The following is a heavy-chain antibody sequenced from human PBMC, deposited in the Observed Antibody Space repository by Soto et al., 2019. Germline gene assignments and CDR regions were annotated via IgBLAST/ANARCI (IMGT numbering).Heavy chain of an antibody. CDR1: GYTFTSYA. CDR3: ARVLGSLRFLEWSPYYYYGMDV. CDR2: INAGNGNT. D-gene: IGHD3-3*01. J-gene: IGHJ6*02. V-gene: IGHV1-3*01. Sequence: ASVKVSCKASGYTFTSYAMHWVRQAPGQRLEWMGWINAGNGNTKYSQKFQGRVTITRDTSANTAYMELSSLRSEDTAVYYCARVLGSLRFLEWSPYYYYGMDVWGQGTTVTVSS.